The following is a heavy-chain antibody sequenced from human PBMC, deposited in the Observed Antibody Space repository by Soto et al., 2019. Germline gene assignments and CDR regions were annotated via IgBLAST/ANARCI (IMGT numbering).Heavy chain of an antibody. Sequence: QVQMVQSATEVKRPGASVTVSCKASGYTFTTYGISWVRQAPGQGLEWMGWISAYYGDTKYAPEVQGRVTLTRDIPTNTAYMELRTLSSDDTAMYFCVRESEPMRTIVTLAYWGQGTLVSVSS. CDR1: GYTFTTYG. V-gene: IGHV1-18*01. CDR3: VRESEPMRTIVTLAY. D-gene: IGHD2-15*01. J-gene: IGHJ4*02. CDR2: ISAYYGDT.